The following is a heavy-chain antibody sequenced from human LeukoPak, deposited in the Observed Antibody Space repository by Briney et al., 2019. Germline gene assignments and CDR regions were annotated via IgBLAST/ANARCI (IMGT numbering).Heavy chain of an antibody. J-gene: IGHJ5*02. Sequence: SETLSLTCAVYGGSFSGYYWSWIRQPPGRGLEWIGEINHSGSTNYNPSLKSRVTISVDTSKNQFSLKLSSVTAADTAVYYCARGGTLLWFGERAGNWFDPWGQGTLVTVSS. CDR3: ARGGTLLWFGERAGNWFDP. CDR1: GGSFSGYY. D-gene: IGHD3-10*01. V-gene: IGHV4-34*01. CDR2: INHSGST.